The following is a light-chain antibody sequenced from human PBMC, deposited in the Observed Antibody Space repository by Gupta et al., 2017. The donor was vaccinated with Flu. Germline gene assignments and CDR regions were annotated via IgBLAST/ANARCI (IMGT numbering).Light chain of an antibody. CDR1: QSGSSSF. J-gene: IGKJ3*01. V-gene: IGKV3-20*01. CDR3: QQYVGPLGELT. Sequence: ATLSSKASQSGSSSFLAWYQQKPGQAPRLLIYGSSSRATDIPDRFSVGGSGTDFTLTISRQEPEDFAVYYCQQYVGPLGELTFGPGTTVEIK. CDR2: GSS.